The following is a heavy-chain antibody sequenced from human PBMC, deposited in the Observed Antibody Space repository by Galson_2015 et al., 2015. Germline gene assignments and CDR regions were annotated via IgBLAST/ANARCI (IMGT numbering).Heavy chain of an antibody. V-gene: IGHV1-46*01. CDR3: AREVGHCSGGSCYSDAFDI. J-gene: IGHJ3*02. CDR1: GYTFTRYY. CDR2: INPSAGGT. Sequence: SVKVSCKASGYTFTRYYIHWVRQAPGQGLEWMGIINPSAGGTTYAQKFQGRVTMTRDTSTNTVYMELGSLRSEDTAVYYCAREVGHCSGGSCYSDAFDIWGQGTMVTVSS. D-gene: IGHD2-15*01.